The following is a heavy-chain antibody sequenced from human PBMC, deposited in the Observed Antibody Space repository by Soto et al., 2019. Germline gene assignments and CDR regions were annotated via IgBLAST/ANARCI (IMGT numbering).Heavy chain of an antibody. D-gene: IGHD3-9*01. Sequence: ASVKVSCKVSGYTLTELSMHWVRQAPGKGLEWMGGFDPEDGETIYAQKFQGRVTMTEDTSTDTAYMELSSLRSEDTAVYYCVTPPPTYYDILTGYHFDYWGQGTLVTVSS. J-gene: IGHJ4*02. CDR1: GYTLTELS. CDR2: FDPEDGET. CDR3: VTPPPTYYDILTGYHFDY. V-gene: IGHV1-24*01.